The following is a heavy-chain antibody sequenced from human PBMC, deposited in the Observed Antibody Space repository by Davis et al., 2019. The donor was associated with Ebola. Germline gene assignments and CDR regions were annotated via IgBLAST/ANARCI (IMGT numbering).Heavy chain of an antibody. Sequence: ASAKVSCKASGYTFTGNYIHWVRHAPGQGLEWMGWINPHSGGTNYAQKFQGRVSMTRDTSISTAYMELSRLRADDTAVYYCARDGADCSGGTCQAYFDYWGQGTLVTVAS. CDR1: GYTFTGNY. CDR2: INPHSGGT. CDR3: ARDGADCSGGTCQAYFDY. D-gene: IGHD2-15*01. J-gene: IGHJ4*02. V-gene: IGHV1-2*02.